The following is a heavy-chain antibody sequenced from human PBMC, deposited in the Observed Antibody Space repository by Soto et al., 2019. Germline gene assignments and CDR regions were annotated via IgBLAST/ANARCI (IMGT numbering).Heavy chain of an antibody. D-gene: IGHD2-8*02. Sequence: GSLRLSCAASGXTFSSYRMNWVRRAPGKGLEWVSYISSSTGTIYYADSVKGRFTISRDNDNNSLYLQKNSLRDEDTAVYYCASVLPYYYGMDVWGQGTTVTVS. CDR3: ASVLPYYYGMDV. CDR2: ISSSTGTI. CDR1: GXTFSSYR. J-gene: IGHJ6*02. V-gene: IGHV3-48*02.